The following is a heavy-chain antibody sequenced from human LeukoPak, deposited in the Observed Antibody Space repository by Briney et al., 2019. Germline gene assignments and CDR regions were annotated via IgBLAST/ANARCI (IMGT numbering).Heavy chain of an antibody. D-gene: IGHD3-10*01. V-gene: IGHV3-21*01. CDR2: ISSSSSYI. CDR1: GFTFSSYS. J-gene: IGHJ4*02. Sequence: GGSLRLSCAASGFTFSSYSMNWVRQAPGKGLEWVSSISSSSSYIYYADSVEGRFTISRDNAKNSLYLQMNSLRAEDTAVYYCAKDYYYGSGSYYILDYWGQGTLVTVSS. CDR3: AKDYYYGSGSYYILDY.